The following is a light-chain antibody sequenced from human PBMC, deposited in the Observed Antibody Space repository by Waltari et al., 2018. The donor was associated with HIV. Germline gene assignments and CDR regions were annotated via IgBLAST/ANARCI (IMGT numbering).Light chain of an antibody. CDR1: QSLESTAVNTY. CDR2: KVS. V-gene: IGKV2-30*01. Sequence: DVVMTQTPVSLLVTLGQSVSVSCKGSQSLESTAVNTYLNWFHLRPGHPPRRLIYKVSKRDSGVPNRFGGSGSGTTFTLNITAVEAADVGIYFGMQGTHFRSFGGGTKVE. CDR3: MQGTHFRS. J-gene: IGKJ4*01.